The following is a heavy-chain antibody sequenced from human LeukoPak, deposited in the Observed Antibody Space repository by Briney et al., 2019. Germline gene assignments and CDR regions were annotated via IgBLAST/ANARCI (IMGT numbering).Heavy chain of an antibody. CDR2: IKSKTAGGTA. J-gene: IGHJ3*02. D-gene: IGHD2-2*01. V-gene: IGHV3-15*01. CDR3: AKIVVPVAMFSGAFDI. CDR1: GLNFNNAW. Sequence: SGGSLRLSCAISGLNFNNAWMAWVRQAPGKGLEWVGRIKSKTAGGTAYYADSVKGRFTISRDNSKNTLYLQMNSLRAEDTAVYYCAKIVVPVAMFSGAFDIWGQGTMVTVSS.